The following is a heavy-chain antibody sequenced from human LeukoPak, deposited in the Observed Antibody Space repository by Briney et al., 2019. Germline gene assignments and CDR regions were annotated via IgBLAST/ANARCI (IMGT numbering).Heavy chain of an antibody. CDR1: GFTFSSYG. CDR2: IRYDGSNK. V-gene: IGHV3-30*02. Sequence: GGSLRLSCAASGFTFSSYGMHWVRQAPGKGLEWVAFIRYDGSNKYYADSVKGRFTISRDNSKNTLYLQMNSLRAEDTAVYYCAKDYHDYVWGSYRYPYYFDYWGQGTLVTVSS. CDR3: AKDYHDYVWGSYRYPYYFDY. J-gene: IGHJ4*02. D-gene: IGHD3-16*02.